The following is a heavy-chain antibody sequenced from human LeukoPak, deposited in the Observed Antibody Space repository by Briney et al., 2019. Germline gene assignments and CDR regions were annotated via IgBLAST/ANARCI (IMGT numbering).Heavy chain of an antibody. CDR3: ARGSQSYYFDY. CDR1: GFTFDDYG. CDR2: INWSGGST. Sequence: GGSLRLSCAASGFTFDDYGMSWVRQAPGKGLEWVSGINWSGGSTAYADSVKGRFTISRDNAKNSLYLEMNSLRAEDTALYYCARGSQSYYFDYWGQGTLVTVSS. J-gene: IGHJ4*02. V-gene: IGHV3-20*04.